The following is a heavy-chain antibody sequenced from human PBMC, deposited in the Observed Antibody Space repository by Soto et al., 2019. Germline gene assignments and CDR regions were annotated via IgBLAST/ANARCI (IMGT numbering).Heavy chain of an antibody. V-gene: IGHV3-30-3*01. CDR1: GFTFSTSA. D-gene: IGHD2-8*01. CDR3: GRDLTKYVAY. CDR2: ISYHGSNK. Sequence: QVQLVESGGGVVQPGGSLRLSCAASGFTFSTSAMHWVRQAPGKGLEWVALISYHGSNKYYGDSVEGRFTLSRDNSRSTVFLQMDSLRAEDTAAYYCGRDLTKYVAYLGQGTLVTVSS. J-gene: IGHJ4*02.